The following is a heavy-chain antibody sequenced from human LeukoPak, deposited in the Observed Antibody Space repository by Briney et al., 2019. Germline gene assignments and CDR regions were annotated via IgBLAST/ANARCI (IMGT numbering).Heavy chain of an antibody. CDR2: IYYSGST. Sequence: PSETLSLTCTVSGGSISSSSYYWGWIRQLPGKGLEWIGSIYYSGSTYYDPSLKSRVTISVDTSKKQFSLKLSSVTAADTAVYYCARGYCSGGSCYSYYYYSYMDVWGKGTTVTVSS. J-gene: IGHJ6*03. V-gene: IGHV4-39*07. D-gene: IGHD2-15*01. CDR1: GGSISSSSYY. CDR3: ARGYCSGGSCYSYYYYSYMDV.